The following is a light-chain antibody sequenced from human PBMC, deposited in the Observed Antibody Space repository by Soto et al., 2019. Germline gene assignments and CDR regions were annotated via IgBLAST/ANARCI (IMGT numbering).Light chain of an antibody. Sequence: EIVMTQSPATLSVSPGERATLSCRASQSVSSNLAWYQQKPGQAPRLLIYGASTRATGIPARFSGSGSGTEFNLTISSLQSEDFAVYYCQQYNNWPWTFGQRTKVEIK. CDR3: QQYNNWPWT. CDR2: GAS. CDR1: QSVSSN. V-gene: IGKV3-15*01. J-gene: IGKJ1*01.